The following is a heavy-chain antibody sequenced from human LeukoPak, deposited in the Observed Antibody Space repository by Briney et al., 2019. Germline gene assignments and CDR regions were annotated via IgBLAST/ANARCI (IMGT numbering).Heavy chain of an antibody. CDR3: ARGVIFGVVIIAANWFDP. V-gene: IGHV1-2*02. Sequence: ASVKVSCKASGYTFTRYYMHWVRQAPGQGLEWMGWINPNSGGTNYAQKFQGRVTMTRDTSISTAYMELSRLRSDDTAVYYCARGVIFGVVIIAANWFDPWGQGSLVTVSS. CDR1: GYTFTRYY. D-gene: IGHD3-3*01. J-gene: IGHJ5*02. CDR2: INPNSGGT.